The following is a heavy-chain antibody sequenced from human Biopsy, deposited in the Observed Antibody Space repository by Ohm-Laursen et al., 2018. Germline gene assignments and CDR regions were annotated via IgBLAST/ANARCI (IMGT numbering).Heavy chain of an antibody. V-gene: IGHV3-21*01. CDR1: GFTFSSHA. Sequence: SLRLSCTASGFTFSSHAMTWVRQAPGKGLEWVSYINSDASYIYYGVSVRGRFTISRDNAKNSVYLQMNSLRVEDTAVYYCARDDGFYARTSGMDVWGQGTTVTVSS. D-gene: IGHD2-8*01. CDR2: INSDASYI. J-gene: IGHJ6*02. CDR3: ARDDGFYARTSGMDV.